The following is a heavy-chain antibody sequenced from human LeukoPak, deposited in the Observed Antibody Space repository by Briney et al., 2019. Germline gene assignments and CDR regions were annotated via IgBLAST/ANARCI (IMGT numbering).Heavy chain of an antibody. CDR3: ANTPVQLWGGGFDY. V-gene: IGHV3-23*01. Sequence: GGSLRLSCAASGFTFSSYAMSWVRQAPGKGLEWVSAISGSGGSTYYADSVKGRFTISRDNFKNTLYLQMNSLRAEDTAVYYCANTPVQLWGGGFDYWGQGTLVTVSS. J-gene: IGHJ4*02. CDR1: GFTFSSYA. CDR2: ISGSGGST. D-gene: IGHD5-18*01.